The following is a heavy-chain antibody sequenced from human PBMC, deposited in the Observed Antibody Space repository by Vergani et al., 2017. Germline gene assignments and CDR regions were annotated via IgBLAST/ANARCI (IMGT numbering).Heavy chain of an antibody. CDR1: GGSFSGYY. Sequence: QVQLQQWGAGLLKPSETLSLTCAVYGGSFSGYYWSWIRQPPGKGLEWIGEINHSGSTNYNPSLKSRVTISVDTSKNQFSLKLTAVTAADTAVYYCARVRNYYGSGSLRAFDIWGQGTMVTVSS. CDR2: INHSGST. D-gene: IGHD3-10*01. J-gene: IGHJ3*02. CDR3: ARVRNYYGSGSLRAFDI. V-gene: IGHV4-34*01.